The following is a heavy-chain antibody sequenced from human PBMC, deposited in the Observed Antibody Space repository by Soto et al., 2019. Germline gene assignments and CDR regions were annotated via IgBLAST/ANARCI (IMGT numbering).Heavy chain of an antibody. D-gene: IGHD3-10*01. J-gene: IGHJ3*02. V-gene: IGHV1-69*13. Sequence: ASVKVSCKASGGTFSSYAISWVRQAPGQGLEWMGGILPIFGTANYAQKFQGRVTITADESTSSAYMELSSMSSEYTAVDYCASSGTSTPEDAFDIWGQGTMVIV. CDR1: GGTFSSYA. CDR2: ILPIFGTA. CDR3: ASSGTSTPEDAFDI.